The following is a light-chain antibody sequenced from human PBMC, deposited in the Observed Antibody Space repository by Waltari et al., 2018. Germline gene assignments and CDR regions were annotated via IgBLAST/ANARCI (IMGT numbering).Light chain of an antibody. V-gene: IGLV2-14*03. CDR2: DVA. CDR3: SSYTSVNTR. CDR1: SSDGAGFNF. Sequence: QSALTQPASMSGSPGQSITISCTGTSSDGAGFNFVSWYQQYPGKAPKLIIYDVANRPSWVSHRFSGSRSGNTASLTISGLQAEDEADYYCSSYTSVNTRFGGGTKLTVL. J-gene: IGLJ2*01.